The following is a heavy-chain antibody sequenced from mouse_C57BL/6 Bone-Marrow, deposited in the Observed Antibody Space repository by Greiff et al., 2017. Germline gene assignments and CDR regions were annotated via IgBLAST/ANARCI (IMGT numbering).Heavy chain of an antibody. CDR2: ISDGGSYT. V-gene: IGHV5-4*01. CDR3: ARDRVTTPQAWFAY. J-gene: IGHJ3*01. CDR1: GFTFSSYA. Sequence: EVMLVESGGGLVKPGGSLKLSCAASGFTFSSYAMSWVRQTPEKRLEWVATISDGGSYTYYPDNVKGRFTISRDNAKNNLYLQMSHLKSEDTAMYYCARDRVTTPQAWFAYWGQGTLVTVSA. D-gene: IGHD2-5*01.